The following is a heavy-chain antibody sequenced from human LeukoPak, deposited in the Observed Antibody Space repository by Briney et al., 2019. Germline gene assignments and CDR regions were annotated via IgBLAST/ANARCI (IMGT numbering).Heavy chain of an antibody. CDR2: ISSSGRTI. D-gene: IGHD3-22*01. Sequence: GGSLRLSCAVSGFSFSDYYMSWFRQAPGKGLEWISYISSSGRTIHYADSVKGRLTISRDNAKSSLYLQIDSLRVEDTAVYYCARPLRSGYYLAFDYWGQGTLVTVSS. CDR1: GFSFSDYY. J-gene: IGHJ4*02. CDR3: ARPLRSGYYLAFDY. V-gene: IGHV3-11*01.